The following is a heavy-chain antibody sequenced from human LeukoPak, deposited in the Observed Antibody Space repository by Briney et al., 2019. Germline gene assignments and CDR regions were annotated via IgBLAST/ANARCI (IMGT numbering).Heavy chain of an antibody. CDR3: AKHLLDGYHITSFDY. J-gene: IGHJ4*02. Sequence: GGSLRLSCAASAFTFSSYSMNWVRQAPGKGLEWVSSISSSGSYIYYADSVKGRFTISRDNSKNTLYLQMNSLRAEDTAVYYCAKHLLDGYHITSFDYWGQGTLVTVSS. D-gene: IGHD5-24*01. CDR2: ISSSGSYI. V-gene: IGHV3-21*04. CDR1: AFTFSSYS.